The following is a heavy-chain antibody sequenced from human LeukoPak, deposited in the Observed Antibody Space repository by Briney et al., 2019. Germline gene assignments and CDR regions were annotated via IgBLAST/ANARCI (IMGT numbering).Heavy chain of an antibody. CDR2: ISYDGSNK. J-gene: IGHJ4*02. CDR1: GFTFSSYA. V-gene: IGHV3-30*04. Sequence: PGGSLRLSSAASGFTFSSYAMHWVRQAPGKGLEWVAVISYDGSNKYYADSVKGRFTISRDNSKNTMYLQMNSLRAEDTAVYYCARGDDYGDYWGQGTLVTVSS. CDR3: ARGDDYGDY.